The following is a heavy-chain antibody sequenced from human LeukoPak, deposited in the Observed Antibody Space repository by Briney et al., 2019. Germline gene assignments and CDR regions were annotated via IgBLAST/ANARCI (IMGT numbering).Heavy chain of an antibody. V-gene: IGHV4-38-2*02. J-gene: IGHJ4*02. Sequence: SETLSLTCTVSGYSISSGYYWGWIRQPPGKGLEWIGSICHSGSTYYNPSLKSRVTISVDTSKNQFSLKLSSVTAADTAVYYCARAVVFWSGYIDYWGQGTLVTVSS. D-gene: IGHD3-3*01. CDR3: ARAVVFWSGYIDY. CDR1: GYSISSGYY. CDR2: ICHSGST.